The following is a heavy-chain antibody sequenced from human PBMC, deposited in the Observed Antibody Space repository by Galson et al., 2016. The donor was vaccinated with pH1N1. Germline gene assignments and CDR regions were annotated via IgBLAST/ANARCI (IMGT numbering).Heavy chain of an antibody. J-gene: IGHJ4*02. CDR3: AHSGYGDYVGGLHY. D-gene: IGHD4-17*01. Sequence: PALVKPTQTLTLTCTFSGFSLSTSGVGVGWIRQPPGKALEWLALIYWDDDKRYSPSLKSRPTITKDTSKNQVVLTMTNMDPVDTATYYCAHSGYGDYVGGLHYWGQGTLVTVSS. V-gene: IGHV2-5*02. CDR2: IYWDDDK. CDR1: GFSLSTSGVG.